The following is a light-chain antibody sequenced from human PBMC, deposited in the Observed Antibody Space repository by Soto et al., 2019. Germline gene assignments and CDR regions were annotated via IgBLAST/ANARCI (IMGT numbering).Light chain of an antibody. Sequence: QSVLTQPPSASGTPGQRVTISCSGSSSNIGSNYVYWYQQLPGPAPKLLIYRNNHRPSGVPDRFSGSKSGTSASLAISGLRSEDEADYYCAAWDDSLSGVVFGGGTKLTVL. CDR3: AAWDDSLSGVV. CDR2: RNN. V-gene: IGLV1-47*01. CDR1: SSNIGSNY. J-gene: IGLJ2*01.